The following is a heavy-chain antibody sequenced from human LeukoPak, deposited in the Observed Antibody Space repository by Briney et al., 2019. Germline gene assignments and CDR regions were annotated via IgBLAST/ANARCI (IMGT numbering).Heavy chain of an antibody. CDR2: IYTSGST. J-gene: IGHJ4*02. V-gene: IGHV4-61*02. D-gene: IGHD6-19*01. Sequence: NPSQTLSLTCTVSGGSISSGSYYWSWIRQPAGKGLEWIGRIYTSGSTNYNPSLKSRVTISVDTSKNQFSLKLSSVTAADTAVYYCARDGNSSGWHKGYFDYWGQGTLVTVSS. CDR3: ARDGNSSGWHKGYFDY. CDR1: GGSISSGSYY.